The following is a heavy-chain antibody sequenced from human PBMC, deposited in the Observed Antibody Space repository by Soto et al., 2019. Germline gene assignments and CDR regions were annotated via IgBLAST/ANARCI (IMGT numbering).Heavy chain of an antibody. D-gene: IGHD5-12*01. CDR2: INPNSGGT. J-gene: IGHJ6*02. CDR3: ARTPLDSGPRYYYYYGMDV. CDR1: GYTFTGYY. Sequence: ASVKVSCKASGYTFTGYYMHRVRQAPLQGLEWMVWINPNSGGTNYAQKLQGWVTMTRDTYISTAYMELSILRSDDTAVYYCARTPLDSGPRYYYYYGMDVWGQGTTVTVAS. V-gene: IGHV1-2*04.